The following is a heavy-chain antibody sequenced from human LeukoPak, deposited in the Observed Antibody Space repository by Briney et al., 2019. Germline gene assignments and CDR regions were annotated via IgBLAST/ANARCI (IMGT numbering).Heavy chain of an antibody. CDR2: INPNSGGT. CDR1: GYTFTGYY. D-gene: IGHD6-19*01. CDR3: ARPSSGWFHDAFDI. Sequence: GASVKVSCKASGYTFTGYYMHWVRQAPGQGLEWMGWINPNSGGTNYAQKFQGRVTMTRDTSISTAYMELGRLRSDDTAVYCCARPSSGWFHDAFDIWGQGTMVTVSS. J-gene: IGHJ3*02. V-gene: IGHV1-2*02.